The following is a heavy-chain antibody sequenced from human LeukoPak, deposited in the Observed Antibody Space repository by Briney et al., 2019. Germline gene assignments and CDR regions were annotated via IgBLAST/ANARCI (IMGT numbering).Heavy chain of an antibody. Sequence: PSETLSLTCTVSGGSISSYYWSWIRQPPGKGLEWIGYIYYSGSTNYNPSLKSRVTISVDTSKNQFSLKLSSVTTADTAVYYCARSRPRIAAADAYWGQGTLVTVSS. CDR2: IYYSGST. CDR3: ARSRPRIAAADAY. CDR1: GGSISSYY. V-gene: IGHV4-59*01. D-gene: IGHD6-13*01. J-gene: IGHJ4*02.